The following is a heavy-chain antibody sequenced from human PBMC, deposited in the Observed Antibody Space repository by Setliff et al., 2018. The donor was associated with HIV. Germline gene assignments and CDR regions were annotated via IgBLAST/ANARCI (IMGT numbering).Heavy chain of an antibody. J-gene: IGHJ3*02. CDR1: GGSISNYY. Sequence: SETLSLTCSVSGGSISNYYWSWIRQPPGEGLEWIGYISYSGSTTYNPSLKSRVTISVDTSKNHFSLRLSSVTAADTAVYYCARHGHFYDSSSSDAFDIWGHGTMVTVSS. D-gene: IGHD3-22*01. CDR3: ARHGHFYDSSSSDAFDI. V-gene: IGHV4-59*08. CDR2: ISYSGST.